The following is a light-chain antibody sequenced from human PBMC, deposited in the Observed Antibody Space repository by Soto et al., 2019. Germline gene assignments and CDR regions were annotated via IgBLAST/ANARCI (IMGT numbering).Light chain of an antibody. J-gene: IGLJ1*01. CDR2: EVN. V-gene: IGLV2-8*01. CDR3: CSYRGLESRV. Sequence: QSALTQPPSASGSPGQSVTISCTGTSSDVGGYNYVSWFQQHPGKAPKLIIHEVNQRPSGVPDRFSGSKSGNTASLTISGLQAEDEADYYCCSYRGLESRVFGTGTKVTVL. CDR1: SSDVGGYNY.